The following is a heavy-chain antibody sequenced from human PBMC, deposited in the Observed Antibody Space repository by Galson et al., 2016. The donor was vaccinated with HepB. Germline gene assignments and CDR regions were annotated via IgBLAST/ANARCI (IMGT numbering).Heavy chain of an antibody. J-gene: IGHJ5*02. CDR3: AREGSGSSYYINWLDP. CDR1: GFTFTNYI. V-gene: IGHV3-21*01. CDR2: MSSNDDYT. D-gene: IGHD1-26*01. Sequence: SLRLSCAASGFTFTNYIMAWVRQPPGKGLEWVSSMSSNDDYTYYADSVKGRFTISRDNAKNSLFLQMNSLSVEDTAIYFCAREGSGSSYYINWLDPWGQGTLVTVSS.